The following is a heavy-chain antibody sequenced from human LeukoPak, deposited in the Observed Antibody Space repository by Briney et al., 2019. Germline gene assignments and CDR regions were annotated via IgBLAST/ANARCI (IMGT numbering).Heavy chain of an antibody. Sequence: ASVKVSCKASGYTFTSYDINWVRQATGQGLEWMGWMNPNSGNTGYAQKFQDRVTMTRNTSISTAYMELSRLRSEDTAVYYCARGWDDFWSGYPKDYWGQGTLVTVSS. D-gene: IGHD3-3*01. J-gene: IGHJ4*02. CDR1: GYTFTSYD. CDR2: MNPNSGNT. V-gene: IGHV1-8*01. CDR3: ARGWDDFWSGYPKDY.